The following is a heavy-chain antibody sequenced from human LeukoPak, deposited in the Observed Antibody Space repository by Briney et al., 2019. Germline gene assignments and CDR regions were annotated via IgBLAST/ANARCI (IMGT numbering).Heavy chain of an antibody. CDR2: IIPIFGTA. V-gene: IGHV1-69*05. Sequence: SVKVSCKASGGTFSSYAISWVRQAPGQGLEWMGGIIPIFGTANYAQKFQGRVTITTDESTSTAYMELSSLRSEDTAVYYCASQGAYYYDSIHFDYWDQGTLVTVSS. CDR3: ASQGAYYYDSIHFDY. CDR1: GGTFSSYA. J-gene: IGHJ4*02. D-gene: IGHD3-22*01.